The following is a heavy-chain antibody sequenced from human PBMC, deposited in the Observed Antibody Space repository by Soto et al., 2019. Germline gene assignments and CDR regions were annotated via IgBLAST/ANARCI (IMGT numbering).Heavy chain of an antibody. CDR2: ISYDGSNK. Sequence: GGSLRLSCAASGFTFSSYGMHWVRQAPGKGLEWVAVISYDGSNKYYADSVKGRFTISRDNSKNTLYLQMNSLRAEDTAVYYCAKDNYDFWSGYSSNDYWGQGTPGPVYS. J-gene: IGHJ4*02. V-gene: IGHV3-30*18. CDR3: AKDNYDFWSGYSSNDY. D-gene: IGHD3-3*01. CDR1: GFTFSSYG.